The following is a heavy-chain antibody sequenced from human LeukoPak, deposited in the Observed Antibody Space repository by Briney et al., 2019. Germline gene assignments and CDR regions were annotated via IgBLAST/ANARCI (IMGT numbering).Heavy chain of an antibody. V-gene: IGHV3-33*01. CDR2: IWFDGSNT. CDR1: GFTFSSYA. CDR3: ARRGTAVAGAAFDI. D-gene: IGHD6-19*01. Sequence: GTSLRLSCTPSGFTFSSYAMHWVRQAPGKGLGWVAVIWFDGSNTYYADSVKGRFTISRDNSKNTLYLQMNSLRAEDTAVYYCARRGTAVAGAAFDIWGQGTMVTVSS. J-gene: IGHJ3*02.